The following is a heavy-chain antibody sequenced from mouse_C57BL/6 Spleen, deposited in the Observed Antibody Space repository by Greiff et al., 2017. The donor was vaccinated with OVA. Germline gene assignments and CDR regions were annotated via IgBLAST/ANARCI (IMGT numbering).Heavy chain of an antibody. V-gene: IGHV5-16*01. Sequence: EVKVVESEGGLVQPGSSMKLSCTASGFTFSDYYMAWVRQVPEKGLEWVANINYDGSSTYYLDSLKSRFIISRDNAKNILYLQMSSLKSEDTATYYCAREPRGYAMDYWGQGTSVTVSS. J-gene: IGHJ4*01. CDR3: AREPRGYAMDY. CDR2: INYDGSST. CDR1: GFTFSDYY.